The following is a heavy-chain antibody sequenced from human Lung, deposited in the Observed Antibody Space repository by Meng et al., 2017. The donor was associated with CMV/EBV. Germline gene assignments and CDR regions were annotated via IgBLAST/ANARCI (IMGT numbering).Heavy chain of an antibody. J-gene: IGHJ6*02. CDR2: ISYDGSDK. CDR3: ARGEVARGYCTNGVCYSPRGYYYYGMDV. D-gene: IGHD2-8*01. V-gene: IGHV3-30*04. Sequence: SCAASGFTFSSYAMHWVRQAPGKGLEWVAVISYDGSDKYYADSVKGRFTISRDNSKNTLYLQMNSLRAEDTAVYYCARGEVARGYCTNGVCYSPRGYYYYGMDVWXQGTTVTVSS. CDR1: GFTFSSYA.